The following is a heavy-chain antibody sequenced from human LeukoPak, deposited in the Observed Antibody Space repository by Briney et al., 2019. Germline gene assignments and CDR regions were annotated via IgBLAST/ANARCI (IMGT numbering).Heavy chain of an antibody. CDR3: ASDRYYYDSSGPSDAFDI. D-gene: IGHD3-22*01. V-gene: IGHV4-39*07. J-gene: IGHJ3*02. Sequence: SETLSLTCTVSGGSISSSSYYWGWIRQPPGKGLEWIGSIYYSGSTYYNPSLKSRVTISVDTSKNQFSLKLSSVTAADTAVYYCASDRYYYDSSGPSDAFDIWGQGTMVTVSS. CDR1: GGSISSSSYY. CDR2: IYYSGST.